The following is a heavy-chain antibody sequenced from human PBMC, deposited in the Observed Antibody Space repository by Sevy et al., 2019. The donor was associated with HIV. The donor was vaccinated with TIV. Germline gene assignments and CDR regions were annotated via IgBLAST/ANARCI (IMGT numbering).Heavy chain of an antibody. J-gene: IGHJ6*02. D-gene: IGHD2-2*01. V-gene: IGHV1-58*01. CDR3: EADTYCSSTSCYGYYYYGMDV. CDR2: IVVGSGNT. CDR1: GFTFTSSA. Sequence: ASVKVSCKASGFTFTSSAVQWVRQARGQRLEWIGWIVVGSGNTNYAQKFQERVTITRDMSTSTAYMELSSLRSEDTAVYYCEADTYCSSTSCYGYYYYGMDVWGQGTTVTVSS.